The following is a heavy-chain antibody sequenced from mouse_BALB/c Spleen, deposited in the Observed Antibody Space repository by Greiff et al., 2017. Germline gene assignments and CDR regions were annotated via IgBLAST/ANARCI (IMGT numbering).Heavy chain of an antibody. Sequence: EVQLQESGGGLVKPGGSLKLSCAASGFTFSSYTMSWVRQTPEKRLEWVATISSGGSYTYYPDSVKGRFTISRDNAKNTLYLQMSSLKSEDTAMYYCTRGDYYGSREDYFDYWGQGTTLTVSS. V-gene: IGHV5-6-4*01. J-gene: IGHJ2*01. CDR1: GFTFSSYT. D-gene: IGHD1-1*01. CDR2: ISSGGSYT. CDR3: TRGDYYGSREDYFDY.